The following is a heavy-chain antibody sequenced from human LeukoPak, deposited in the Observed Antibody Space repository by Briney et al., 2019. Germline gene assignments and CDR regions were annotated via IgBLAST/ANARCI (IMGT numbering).Heavy chain of an antibody. V-gene: IGHV1-18*01. CDR2: ISAYNGNT. D-gene: IGHD3-16*01. CDR3: AKEFTFGGVPVPNNWFDP. CDR1: GYTFTSYG. J-gene: IGHJ5*02. Sequence: VASVKVSCKASGYTFTSYGISWVRQAPGQGLEWMGWISAYNGNTNYAQKLQGRVTMTTDTSTSTAYMELRSLRSDDTAVYYCAKEFTFGGVPVPNNWFDPWGQGTLVTVSS.